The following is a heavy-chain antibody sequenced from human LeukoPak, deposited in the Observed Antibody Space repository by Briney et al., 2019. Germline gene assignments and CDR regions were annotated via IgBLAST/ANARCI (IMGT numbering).Heavy chain of an antibody. D-gene: IGHD3-22*01. CDR2: ISGSGSYT. Sequence: PGGSLGLSCAASGFTFSSYAMSWVRQAPGKGLEWVSAISGSGSYTYYADSVKGRFTISRDNSKNTLYVQVNSLGTEDTAAYYCAKGSYYDSSGSFYFDYWGQGTLVTVSS. J-gene: IGHJ4*02. V-gene: IGHV3-23*01. CDR1: GFTFSSYA. CDR3: AKGSYYDSSGSFYFDY.